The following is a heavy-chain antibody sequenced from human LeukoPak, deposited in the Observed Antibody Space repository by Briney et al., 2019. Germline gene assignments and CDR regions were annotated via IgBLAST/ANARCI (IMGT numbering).Heavy chain of an antibody. CDR1: GFTFSSYG. CDR3: AKDREYDFWSGYFDY. V-gene: IGHV3-30*02. J-gene: IGHJ4*02. CDR2: IRYDGSNK. Sequence: PGGSLRLSCAASGFTFSSYGMHWVRQAPGKGLEWVAFIRYDGSNKYYADSVKGRFTISRDNSKNTLYLQMNSLRAGDTAVYYCAKDREYDFWSGYFDYWGQGTLVTVSS. D-gene: IGHD3-3*01.